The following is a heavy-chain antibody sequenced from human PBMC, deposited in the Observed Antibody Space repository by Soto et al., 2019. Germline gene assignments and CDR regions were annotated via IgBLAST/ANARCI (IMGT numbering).Heavy chain of an antibody. J-gene: IGHJ4*02. CDR1: DFTFNTFG. CDR2: ISYDGSDK. D-gene: IGHD2-2*01. CDR3: AKSPNFYCSSYHCYKYYIDY. Sequence: QEQLVESGGGVVLPGRSLRLSCAASDFTFNTFGMHWVRQAPGKGLEWVAVISYDGSDKYYSDFVRGRFTISRDNSMNTLYLQMNSLRTEDTAVYYCAKSPNFYCSSYHCYKYYIDYWGQGTLVTVSS. V-gene: IGHV3-30*18.